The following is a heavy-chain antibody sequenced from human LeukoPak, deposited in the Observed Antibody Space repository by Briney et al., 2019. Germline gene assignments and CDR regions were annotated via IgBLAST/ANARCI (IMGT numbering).Heavy chain of an antibody. Sequence: GASVKVSCKASGYTFTSYGISCVRQAPGQGLEWMGWISAYNGNTNYAQKLQGRVTMTTDTSTSTAYMELRSLRSDDTAVYYCARDIVVVPAAVAYYYGMDVWGKGTTVTVSP. CDR1: GYTFTSYG. D-gene: IGHD2-2*01. CDR2: ISAYNGNT. J-gene: IGHJ6*04. V-gene: IGHV1-18*04. CDR3: ARDIVVVPAAVAYYYGMDV.